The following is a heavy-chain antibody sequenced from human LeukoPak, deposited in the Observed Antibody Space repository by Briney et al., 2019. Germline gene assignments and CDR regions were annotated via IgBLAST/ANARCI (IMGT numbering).Heavy chain of an antibody. J-gene: IGHJ1*01. CDR2: IRYDGSTE. D-gene: IGHD6-13*01. V-gene: IGHV3-30*02. CDR3: AKNSGSSSWPQHFQH. CDR1: GFTFSSYG. Sequence: QTGGSLRLSCAASGFTFSSYGMHWVRQAPGKGLEWVALIRYDGSTEYYADSVKGRFTISRDNSKNTLYLQMNSLRAEDTAVYYCAKNSGSSSWPQHFQHWGQGTLVTVSS.